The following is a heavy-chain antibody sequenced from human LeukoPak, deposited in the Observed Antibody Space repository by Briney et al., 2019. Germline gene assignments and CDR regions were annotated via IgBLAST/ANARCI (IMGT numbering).Heavy chain of an antibody. CDR1: GGTFSSYA. CDR2: IIPILGIA. D-gene: IGHD5-18*01. Sequence: ASVKVSCKASGGTFSSYAISWVRQAPGQGLEWMGRIIPILGIANYAQKFQGRVTITADKSTSTAHMELSSLRSEDTAVYYCARENVDTAMVTMAFDIWGQGTMVTVPS. J-gene: IGHJ3*02. CDR3: ARENVDTAMVTMAFDI. V-gene: IGHV1-69*04.